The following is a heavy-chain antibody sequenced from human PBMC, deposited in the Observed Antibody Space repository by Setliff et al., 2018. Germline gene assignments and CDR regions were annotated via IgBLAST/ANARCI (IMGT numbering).Heavy chain of an antibody. Sequence: SETLSLTCAVSGYFISSGYYWGWIRQPPGKGLEWIGSIYHSGSTYYNPSLKSRVTISVDTSKKQFSLKLSSVTAADTAVYYCARRHCSGGSCHSLNYFDYWGQGTLVTVSS. CDR1: GYFISSGYY. CDR3: ARRHCSGGSCHSLNYFDY. D-gene: IGHD2-15*01. V-gene: IGHV4-38-2*01. CDR2: IYHSGST. J-gene: IGHJ4*02.